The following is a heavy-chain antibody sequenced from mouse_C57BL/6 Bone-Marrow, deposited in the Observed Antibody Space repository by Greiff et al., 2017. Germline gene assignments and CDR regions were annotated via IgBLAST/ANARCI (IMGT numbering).Heavy chain of an antibody. J-gene: IGHJ4*01. CDR2: LSDGGSYT. CDR3: ARGANWDGRDD. Sequence: EVKVVESGGGLVKPGGSLKLSCAASGFTFSSYAMSWVRQTPEKRLEWVATLSDGGSYTSYPDNVKGRFTISRDNAKNNLYLQMSHLKSEDTAMYYCARGANWDGRDDWGQGTSVTGSA. V-gene: IGHV5-4*03. D-gene: IGHD4-1*01. CDR1: GFTFSSYA.